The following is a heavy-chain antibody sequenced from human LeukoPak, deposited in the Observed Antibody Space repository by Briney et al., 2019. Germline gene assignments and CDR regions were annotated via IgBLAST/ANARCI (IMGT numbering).Heavy chain of an antibody. D-gene: IGHD2-2*01. CDR1: GGTFSSYA. CDR3: ARRYCSSTSCYIDP. Sequence: GASVKVSCKASGGTFSSYAISWVRQAPGQGLEWMGGIIPIFGTANYAQKFQGRVTITADESTSTAYMELSSLRSEDTAVYYCARRYCSSTSCYIDPWGQGTLVTVSS. V-gene: IGHV1-69*13. CDR2: IIPIFGTA. J-gene: IGHJ5*02.